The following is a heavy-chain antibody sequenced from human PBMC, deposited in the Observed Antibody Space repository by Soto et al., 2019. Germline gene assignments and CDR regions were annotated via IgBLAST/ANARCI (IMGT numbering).Heavy chain of an antibody. Sequence: QVQLQESGPGLVRPSQTLSLTCSLSGGSISDNDYYWSWIRQSPGVRLEWLGYIYTNGGTSYNTSIKGRLSISADTSSYRFSLKLTSVTAADTAVYFCARGEVRGAFDIWGPGTKVYVSS. CDR2: IYTNGGT. D-gene: IGHD3-10*01. J-gene: IGHJ3*02. CDR3: ARGEVRGAFDI. CDR1: GGSISDNDYY. V-gene: IGHV4-30-4*01.